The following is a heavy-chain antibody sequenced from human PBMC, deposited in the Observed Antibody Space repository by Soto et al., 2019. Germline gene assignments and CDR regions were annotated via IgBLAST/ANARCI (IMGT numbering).Heavy chain of an antibody. J-gene: IGHJ6*02. CDR2: LNPSGGST. CDR1: GYTFTSYY. V-gene: IGHV1-46*01. D-gene: IGHD4-17*01. Sequence: APLKVSCKASGYTFTSYYTQWARQSPGQGLEWMGILNPSGGSTSYAQKFQGRVTMTRDTSTSTVYMELSSLRSEDTAVYDCARDGLDDYGVSRVDDYYGMDVWGQGTTVTVSS. CDR3: ARDGLDDYGVSRVDDYYGMDV.